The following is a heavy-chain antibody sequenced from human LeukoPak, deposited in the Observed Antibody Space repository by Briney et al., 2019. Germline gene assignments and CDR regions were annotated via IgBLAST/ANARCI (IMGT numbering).Heavy chain of an antibody. CDR3: SKGALPVSVDNSYYYMDV. CDR1: GFTFDDYA. J-gene: IGHJ6*03. D-gene: IGHD5/OR15-5a*01. CDR2: LSWDGGSS. V-gene: IGHV3-43D*03. Sequence: GGSLRLSCAASGFTFDDYAMHWVRHHPGKGLEWFSLLSWDGGSSYYADSVKGRFTISRDNSKNSLFLQMNSLRAEDTAFYYCSKGALPVSVDNSYYYMDVWGKGTTVTVSS.